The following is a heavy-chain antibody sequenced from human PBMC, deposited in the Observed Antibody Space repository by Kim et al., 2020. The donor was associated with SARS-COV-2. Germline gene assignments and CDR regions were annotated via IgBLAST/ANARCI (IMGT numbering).Heavy chain of an antibody. D-gene: IGHD5-18*01. J-gene: IGHJ4*02. Sequence: GGSLRLSCAASGFTFSSYSMNWVRQAPGKGLEWVSFISSSSSYIYHADSVKGRFTISRDNAKNSLYLQMNSLRAEDTAVYYCERGITADLWGQGTLVTVSS. CDR2: ISSSSSYI. CDR3: ERGITADL. V-gene: IGHV3-21*01. CDR1: GFTFSSYS.